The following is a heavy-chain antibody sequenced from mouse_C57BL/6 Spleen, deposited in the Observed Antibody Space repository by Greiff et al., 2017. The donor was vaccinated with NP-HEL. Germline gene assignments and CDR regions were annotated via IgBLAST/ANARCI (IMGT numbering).Heavy chain of an antibody. CDR3: ARHDWGLYAMDY. D-gene: IGHD4-1*01. CDR1: GFTFSDYY. CDR2: ISNGGGST. Sequence: EVKLMESGGGLVQPGGSLKLSCAASGFTFSDYYMYWVRQTPEKRLEWVAYISNGGGSTYYPDTVKGRFTISRDNAKNTLYLQMSRLKSEDTAMYYCARHDWGLYAMDYWGQGTSVTVSS. V-gene: IGHV5-12*01. J-gene: IGHJ4*01.